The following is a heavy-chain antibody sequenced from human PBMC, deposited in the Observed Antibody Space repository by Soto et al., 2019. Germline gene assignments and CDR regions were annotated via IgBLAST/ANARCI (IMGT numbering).Heavy chain of an antibody. CDR3: ARDLGVEMAITGYWYFDL. V-gene: IGHV1-69*01. D-gene: IGHD1-20*01. J-gene: IGHJ2*01. CDR2: IIPIFGTA. Sequence: QVQLVQSGAEVKKPGSSVKVSCKASGGTFSSYAISWVRQAPGQGLEWMGGIIPIFGTANYAQKFQGRVTITADESTSTAYMELSSLRSEDTAVYYCARDLGVEMAITGYWYFDLWGRGTLVTVSS. CDR1: GGTFSSYA.